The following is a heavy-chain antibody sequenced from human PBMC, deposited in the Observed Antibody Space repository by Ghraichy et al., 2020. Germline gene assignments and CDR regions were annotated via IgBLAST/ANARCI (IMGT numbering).Heavy chain of an antibody. D-gene: IGHD3-22*01. CDR1: GFTFSSYG. Sequence: GGPLRLACAASGFTFSSYGMSWVRQAPGKGLEWVSVISGGGGSTYYADSVKGRFTISRDNSRNTLYLQMNSLRTEDTAVYYCAKDRARYYYDSSVTYDYWGQGTLVTVSS. CDR2: ISGGGGST. CDR3: AKDRARYYYDSSVTYDY. J-gene: IGHJ4*02. V-gene: IGHV3-23*01.